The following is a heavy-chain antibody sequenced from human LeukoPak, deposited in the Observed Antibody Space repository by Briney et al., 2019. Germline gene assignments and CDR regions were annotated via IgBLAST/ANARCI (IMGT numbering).Heavy chain of an antibody. V-gene: IGHV1-69*04. CDR1: GGTFSSYA. D-gene: IGHD3-22*01. CDR3: ARVPNYYDSSGYPLDY. Sequence: SVKVSCKASGGTFSSYAISWVRQAPGQGLEWMGRIIPILGIANYAQKFQGRVTITADKSTSTAYMELSSLRSEDTAVYYCARVPNYYDSSGYPLDYWGQGTLVTVSS. J-gene: IGHJ4*02. CDR2: IIPILGIA.